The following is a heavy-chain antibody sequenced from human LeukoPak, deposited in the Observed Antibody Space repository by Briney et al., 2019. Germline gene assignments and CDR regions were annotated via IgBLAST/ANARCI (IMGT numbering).Heavy chain of an antibody. CDR3: AKEALSGYSYGYWGN. CDR2: ISYDGSNK. Sequence: PGGSLRRYCAASGFTFSSYGMQWVRQAPGKGLEWVAVISYDGSNKYYADSVKGRFTISRDHSKNTLYLQMNSLRAEDTAVYYCAKEALSGYSYGYWGNWGQGTLVTVSS. D-gene: IGHD5-18*01. V-gene: IGHV3-30*18. J-gene: IGHJ4*02. CDR1: GFTFSSYG.